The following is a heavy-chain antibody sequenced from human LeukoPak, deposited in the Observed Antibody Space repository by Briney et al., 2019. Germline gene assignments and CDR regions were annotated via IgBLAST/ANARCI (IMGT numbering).Heavy chain of an antibody. CDR2: IYYSGST. CDR3: ARPKAAAGDYYYYYYMDV. CDR1: GDSISSSSYY. V-gene: IGHV4-39*01. D-gene: IGHD6-13*01. Sequence: SETLSLTCTVSGDSISSSSYYWGWIRQPPGKGPEWIGSIYYSGSTYYNPSHKSRVTISVDTSKNQFSLKLSSVTAADTAAYYCARPKAAAGDYYYYYYMDVWGKGTTVTVS. J-gene: IGHJ6*03.